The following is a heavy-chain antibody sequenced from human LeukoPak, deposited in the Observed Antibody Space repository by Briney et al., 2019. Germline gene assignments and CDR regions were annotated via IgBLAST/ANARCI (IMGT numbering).Heavy chain of an antibody. Sequence: GWSLRLSREASGFTFSNSYMSWVRQAPGKGLEWVAIINPDGSQGSYVDSVKGRFAISRDNALNSLFLQMNSLSAEDTAVYYCARDPAYGALDIWGQGITVTVSS. V-gene: IGHV3-7*01. CDR2: INPDGSQG. CDR1: GFTFSNSY. CDR3: ARDPAYGALDI. J-gene: IGHJ3*02. D-gene: IGHD2-21*01.